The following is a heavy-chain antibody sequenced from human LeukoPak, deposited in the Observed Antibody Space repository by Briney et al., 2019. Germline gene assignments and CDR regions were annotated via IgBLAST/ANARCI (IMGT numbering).Heavy chain of an antibody. CDR3: AKGPLLWN. V-gene: IGHV3-23*01. CDR2: SSSGSTI. D-gene: IGHD2/OR15-2a*01. CDR1: E. J-gene: IGHJ4*02. Sequence: GGSLRLSCAASELGPPGSREGAGVGFSSSGSTIYYADSVKGRFTISRDNSRNTLYLQMNSLRAEDTAVYYCAKGPLLWNWGQGTLVTVSS.